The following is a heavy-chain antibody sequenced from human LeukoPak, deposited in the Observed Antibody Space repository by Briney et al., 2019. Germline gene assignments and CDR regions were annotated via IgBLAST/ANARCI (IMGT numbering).Heavy chain of an antibody. V-gene: IGHV3-23*01. CDR1: GFTFSTYA. CDR2: ISGSGGST. D-gene: IGHD2-2*01. CDR3: AKDRALPAAKYYFDY. J-gene: IGHJ4*02. Sequence: PGGSLRLSCAASGFTFSTYAMSWVRQAPGKGLEWVSGISGSGGSTYYADSAKGRFTISRDNFKNTPYLQMNSLRAEDTAVYYCAKDRALPAAKYYFDYWGQGTLVTVSS.